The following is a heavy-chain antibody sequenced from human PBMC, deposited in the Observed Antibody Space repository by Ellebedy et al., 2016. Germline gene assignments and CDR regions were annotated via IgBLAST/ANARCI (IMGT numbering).Heavy chain of an antibody. CDR3: ARGSGDYVGDY. Sequence: GESLKISCAASGFTFSIYSMNWVRQAPGKGLEWISYITTSSNSIVYADSVKGRFTISRDNAKNSLYLEMNSLRVEDTAVYYCARGSGDYVGDYWGQGTLVTVSS. V-gene: IGHV3-48*04. D-gene: IGHD1-26*01. CDR2: ITTSSNSI. J-gene: IGHJ4*02. CDR1: GFTFSIYS.